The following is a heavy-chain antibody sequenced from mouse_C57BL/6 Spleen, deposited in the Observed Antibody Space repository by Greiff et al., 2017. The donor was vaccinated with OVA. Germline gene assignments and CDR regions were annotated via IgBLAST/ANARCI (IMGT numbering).Heavy chain of an antibody. CDR1: GFTFSSYA. V-gene: IGHV5-4*01. CDR2: ISDGGSYT. D-gene: IGHD1-1*01. J-gene: IGHJ2*01. CDR3: ARDREGYGSPFDY. Sequence: DVQLVESGGGLVKPGGSLKLSCAASGFTFSSYAMSWVRQTPEKRLEWVATISDGGSYTYYPDNVKGRFTISRDNAKNNLYLQMSHLKSEDTAMYYCARDREGYGSPFDYWGQGTTLTVSS.